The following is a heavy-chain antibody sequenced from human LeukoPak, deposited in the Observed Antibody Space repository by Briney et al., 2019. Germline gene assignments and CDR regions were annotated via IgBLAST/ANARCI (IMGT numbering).Heavy chain of an antibody. CDR2: IYYSRNS. V-gene: IGHV4-39*07. J-gene: IGHJ4*02. CDR1: GGSVSSSNYY. Sequence: PSETLSLTCTVSGGSVSSSNYYWGWIRQPPGKELEWIGSIYYSRNSYYNPSLKSRVTISVDTSKNQFSLKLSSVTAADTAVYYCTRGRNNFWSGYYHLDYWGQGTLVTASS. CDR3: TRGRNNFWSGYYHLDY. D-gene: IGHD3-3*01.